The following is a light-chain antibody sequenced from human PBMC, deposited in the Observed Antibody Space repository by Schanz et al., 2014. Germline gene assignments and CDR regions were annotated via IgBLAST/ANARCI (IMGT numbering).Light chain of an antibody. CDR3: SSYTSTSTLAK. V-gene: IGLV2-14*03. Sequence: QSALTQPASVSGSPGQSITISCTGTSSDVGGYNYVSWYQQHPGKAPKLMIYNVSNRPSGVSNRFSGSKSGNTASLTISGLQAEDEADYYCSSYTSTSTLAKFGGGTKLTVL. CDR2: NVS. J-gene: IGLJ3*02. CDR1: SSDVGGYNY.